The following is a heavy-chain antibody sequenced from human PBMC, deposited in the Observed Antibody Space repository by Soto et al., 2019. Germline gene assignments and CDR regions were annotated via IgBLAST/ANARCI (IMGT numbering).Heavy chain of an antibody. J-gene: IGHJ4*02. CDR3: SGVPRNNRGAPLDY. D-gene: IGHD3-10*01. V-gene: IGHV3-49*03. CDR2: ITSKRYGGTT. Sequence: EVQLVESGGGLEQPGRSLRLSCTASGFTFGDYAMIWFRQAPGKGLEWVGFITSKRYGGTTEYAASVKGRFTISRDDSKSIAYLQMNSLKIDDTAVYHCSGVPRNNRGAPLDYWGQGTLVTVSS. CDR1: GFTFGDYA.